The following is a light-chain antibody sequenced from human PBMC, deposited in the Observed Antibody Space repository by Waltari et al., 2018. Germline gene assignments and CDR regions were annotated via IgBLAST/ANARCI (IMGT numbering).Light chain of an antibody. V-gene: IGKV1-5*03. CDR2: KAS. J-gene: IGKJ1*01. CDR1: EYISTS. Sequence: DVQMTQSPSTLAASVGDTVTITCRASEYISTSLASYQQKPGKAPTILIYKASTLDIGVSSRFSGSGSGTEFTLTISSLQPDDFATYHCQQYKSRSQTFGQGTKVEIK. CDR3: QQYKSRSQT.